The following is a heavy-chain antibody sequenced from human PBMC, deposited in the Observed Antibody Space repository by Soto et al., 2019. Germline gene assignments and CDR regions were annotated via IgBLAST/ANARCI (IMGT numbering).Heavy chain of an antibody. CDR1: GIIFSNYS. D-gene: IGHD2-2*03. J-gene: IGHJ3*02. CDR2: ISGSGDST. Sequence: QPGGSLRLSCAASGIIFSNYSMSWVRQAPGKGLDWVSAISGSGDSTYYADSVKGRFTISRDNSKNTLYLQLNSLRGEDTAVYYCARDGYCSSTGCYSNSFDIWGQGTMVTVSS. V-gene: IGHV3-23*01. CDR3: ARDGYCSSTGCYSNSFDI.